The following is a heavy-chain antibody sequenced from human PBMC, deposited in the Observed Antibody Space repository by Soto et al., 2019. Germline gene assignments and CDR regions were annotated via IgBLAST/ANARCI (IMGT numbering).Heavy chain of an antibody. V-gene: IGHV4-39*01. CDR3: ASPRTHNMYGESFYGVDV. CDR2: MYYSGTT. D-gene: IGHD3-10*02. Sequence: QLQLQQSGPGLVNPSEPLSLTCTVSGGSISSGDYYWGWFRQPPGKGLEWIGSMYYSGTTYYTSSHKCRFPIPRDTSKNRFSLTLISVTAGDAGVYYCASPRTHNMYGESFYGVDVWGQGTTVTVSS. CDR1: GGSISSGDYY. J-gene: IGHJ6*02.